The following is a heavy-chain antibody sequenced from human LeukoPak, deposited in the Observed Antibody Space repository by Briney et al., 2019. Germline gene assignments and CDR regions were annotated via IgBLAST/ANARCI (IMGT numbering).Heavy chain of an antibody. CDR1: GFTFSSYE. CDR2: ISSSGSTI. D-gene: IGHD3-10*01. Sequence: GGSLRLSCAASGFTFSSYEMNWVRQAPGKGLEWVSYISSSGSTIYYADSVKGRFTISRDNSTNTLYLQMNSLKAKDTAVYYCAKVDNMVRGIIAYWGQGTLVTVSS. J-gene: IGHJ4*02. V-gene: IGHV3-48*03. CDR3: AKVDNMVRGIIAY.